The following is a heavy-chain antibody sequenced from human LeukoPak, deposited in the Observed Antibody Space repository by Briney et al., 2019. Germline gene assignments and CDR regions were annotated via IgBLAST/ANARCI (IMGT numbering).Heavy chain of an antibody. J-gene: IGHJ4*02. D-gene: IGHD2-2*01. CDR3: AKDLDTSPGFDY. V-gene: IGHV3-30*18. Sequence: GGSLRLSCAASGFTFSSCGMHWVRQAPGKGLEWVAVISYDGSNKYYTDSVKGRFTISRDNSKNTLYLQMNSLRAEDTAVYYCAKDLDTSPGFDYWGQGTLVTVSS. CDR1: GFTFSSCG. CDR2: ISYDGSNK.